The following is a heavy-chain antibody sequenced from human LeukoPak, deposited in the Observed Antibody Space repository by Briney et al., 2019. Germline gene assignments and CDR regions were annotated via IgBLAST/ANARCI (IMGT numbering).Heavy chain of an antibody. Sequence: GGSLRLSCAASGFTFSSYSMNWVRQAPGKGLEWVSYISSSSSTIYYADSVKGRFTISRDNAKNSLYLQMNSLRAEDTAVYYCARGHNLSGTSFDYWGQGTLVTVSS. CDR3: ARGHNLSGTSFDY. CDR1: GFTFSSYS. D-gene: IGHD1-14*01. V-gene: IGHV3-48*01. J-gene: IGHJ4*02. CDR2: ISSSSSTI.